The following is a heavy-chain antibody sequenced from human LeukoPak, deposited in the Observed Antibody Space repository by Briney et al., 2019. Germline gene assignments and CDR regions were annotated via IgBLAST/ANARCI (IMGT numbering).Heavy chain of an antibody. Sequence: ASVKVSCKASGYTFTDYYMYWVRQAPGQGLEWMGWINPNSGGTNYAQKFQGRVTMTRDTSISTAYMELSRLKSDDTAVYYCARDANPFRIAAAVKLGLVWFDPWGQGTLVTVSS. CDR2: INPNSGGT. J-gene: IGHJ5*02. V-gene: IGHV1-2*02. D-gene: IGHD6-13*01. CDR3: ARDANPFRIAAAVKLGLVWFDP. CDR1: GYTFTDYY.